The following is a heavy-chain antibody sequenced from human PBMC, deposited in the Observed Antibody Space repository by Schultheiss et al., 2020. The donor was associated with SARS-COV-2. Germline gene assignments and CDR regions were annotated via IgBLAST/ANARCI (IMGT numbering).Heavy chain of an antibody. CDR3: ARGRMTTWTNYYYNYDLDV. J-gene: IGHJ6*02. Sequence: SETLSLTCTVSGGSISSYYWSWIRQPPGKGLEWIGSIYYSGSTYYNPSLKSRVTISVDTSKNQFSLKLSSVTAADTAVYYCARGRMTTWTNYYYNYDLDVWGQGTTVTVSS. D-gene: IGHD4-17*01. CDR1: GGSISSYY. V-gene: IGHV4-59*05. CDR2: IYYSGST.